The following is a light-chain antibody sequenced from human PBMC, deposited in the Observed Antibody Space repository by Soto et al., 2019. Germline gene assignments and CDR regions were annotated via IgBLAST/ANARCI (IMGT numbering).Light chain of an antibody. CDR1: SSNIGTSS. CDR2: TND. CDR3: EAWDDSLNGRV. Sequence: QSVLTQPPSASGTPGQTVTISCSGSSSNIGTSSVHWYKHLPGTAPTPLIYTNDQRPSGVPDRFSGSKSGTSASLAISGLQSEDEAAYYCEAWDDSLNGRVFGAGTQLTVL. J-gene: IGLJ1*01. V-gene: IGLV1-44*01.